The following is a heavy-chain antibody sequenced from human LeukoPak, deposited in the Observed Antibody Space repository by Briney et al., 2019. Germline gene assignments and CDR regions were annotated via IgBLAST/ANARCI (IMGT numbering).Heavy chain of an antibody. D-gene: IGHD3-10*01. Sequence: SETLSLTCTVSGGSISSYYWSWIRQPPGKGLEWIGYIYYSGSTNYNPSLKSRVTISVDTSKNQFSLKLSSVTAADTAVYYCARVYGSGSYYNRGPWGQGTLVTVSS. J-gene: IGHJ5*02. V-gene: IGHV4-59*12. CDR3: ARVYGSGSYYNRGP. CDR1: GGSISSYY. CDR2: IYYSGST.